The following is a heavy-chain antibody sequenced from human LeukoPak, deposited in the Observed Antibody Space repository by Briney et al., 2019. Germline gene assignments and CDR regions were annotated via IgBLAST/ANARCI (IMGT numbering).Heavy chain of an antibody. CDR2: IWYDGDEK. J-gene: IGHJ4*02. Sequence: GSLRLSFAASGFTFSSYAMHWVRQAPGKGLEGVALIWYDGDEKYYADSVRGRFTISRDNSKNTLYLQMNSLRADDTAVYFCARDLSGSLDYWGQGTLVTVSS. D-gene: IGHD3-22*01. V-gene: IGHV3-33*01. CDR3: ARDLSGSLDY. CDR1: GFTFSSYA.